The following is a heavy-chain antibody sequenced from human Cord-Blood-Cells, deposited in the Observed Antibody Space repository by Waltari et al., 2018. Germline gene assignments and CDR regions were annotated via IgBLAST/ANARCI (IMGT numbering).Heavy chain of an antibody. CDR2: ISWDGGST. CDR1: GFTFDDSA. J-gene: IGHJ3*02. Sequence: EVQLVESGGVVVQPGGSLRLSCAASGFTFDDSAMHWVRQAPGKGLEWVSLISWDGGSTYYADSVKGRFTISRDNSKNSLYLQMNSLRAEDTALYYCARGGSGRDAFDIWGQGTMVTVSS. V-gene: IGHV3-43D*03. CDR3: ARGGSGRDAFDI. D-gene: IGHD3-10*01.